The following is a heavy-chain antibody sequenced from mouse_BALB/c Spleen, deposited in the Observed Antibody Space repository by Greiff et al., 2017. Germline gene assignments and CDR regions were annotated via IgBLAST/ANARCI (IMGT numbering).Heavy chain of an antibody. V-gene: IGHV7-3*02. Sequence: EVKLMESGGGLVQPGGSLRLSCATSGFTFTDYYMSWVRQPPGKALEWLGFIRNKANGYTTEYSASVKGRFTSSRDNSQSILYLQMNTLRAEDSATYYCARDWNYPYAMDYWGQGTSVTVSS. J-gene: IGHJ4*01. CDR1: GFTFTDYY. CDR3: ARDWNYPYAMDY. D-gene: IGHD2-1*01. CDR2: IRNKANGYTT.